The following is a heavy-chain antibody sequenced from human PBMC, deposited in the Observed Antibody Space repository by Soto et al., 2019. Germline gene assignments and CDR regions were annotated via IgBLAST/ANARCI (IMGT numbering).Heavy chain of an antibody. J-gene: IGHJ4*03. CDR3: AIGMVRGSVWFDL. D-gene: IGHD3-16*01. Sequence: PGGSLRLSCAASGFTFSDYGMHWVRQAPGKGLEWVAVIAYDGSTKYYADSVKGRFTISRDDVKSTLYLQMNSLRVDDTAFYYCAIGMVRGSVWFDLWGQGTMVTVSS. CDR2: IAYDGSTK. V-gene: IGHV3-30*03. CDR1: GFTFSDYG.